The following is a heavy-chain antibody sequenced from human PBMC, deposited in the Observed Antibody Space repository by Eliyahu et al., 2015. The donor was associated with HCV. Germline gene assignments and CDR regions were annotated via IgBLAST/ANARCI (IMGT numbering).Heavy chain of an antibody. CDR3: ALGARTTALRSYGMDV. CDR1: GYTFTGYY. CDR2: INPNSGGT. V-gene: IGHV1-2*02. J-gene: IGHJ6*02. D-gene: IGHD4-17*01. Sequence: QVQLVQSGAEVKKPGASVXVSCKASGYTFTGYYMHWVRQXPGQGLEWMGWINPNSGGTNYAQKFQGRVTMTRDTSISTAYMELSRLRSDDTAVYYCALGARTTALRSYGMDVWGQGTTVTVSS.